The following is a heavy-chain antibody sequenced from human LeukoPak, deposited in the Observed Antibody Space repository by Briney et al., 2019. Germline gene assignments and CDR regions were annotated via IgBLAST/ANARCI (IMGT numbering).Heavy chain of an antibody. V-gene: IGHV4-39*01. CDR1: GDSISSYY. D-gene: IGHD6-19*01. CDR3: ARYSSGWYLDY. CDR2: IYYSGST. J-gene: IGHJ4*02. Sequence: NPSETLSVTCTVSGDSISSYYWGWIRQPPGKGLEWIGSIYYSGSTYYNPSLKSRVTISVDSSKNQFSLKLSSVTAADTAVYYCARYSSGWYLDYWGQGTLVTVSS.